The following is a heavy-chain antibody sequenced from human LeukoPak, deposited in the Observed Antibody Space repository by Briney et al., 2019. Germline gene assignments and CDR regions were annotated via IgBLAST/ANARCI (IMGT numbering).Heavy chain of an antibody. CDR3: ARDRDSSGYYYSLGAYFDY. CDR2: ISYDGSNK. J-gene: IGHJ4*02. D-gene: IGHD3-22*01. V-gene: IGHV3-30-3*01. Sequence: GGSLRLSCAASGFTFSSYAMHWVRQAPGKGLEWEAVISYDGSNKYYADSVKGRFTISRDNSKNTLYLQMNSLRAEDTAVYYCARDRDSSGYYYSLGAYFDYWGQGTLVTVSS. CDR1: GFTFSSYA.